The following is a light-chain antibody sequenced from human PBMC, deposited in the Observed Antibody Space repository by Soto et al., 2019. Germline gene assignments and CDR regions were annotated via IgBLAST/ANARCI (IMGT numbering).Light chain of an antibody. CDR1: QIVSSSC. CDR3: QCYGSSPRVT. J-gene: IGKJ4*01. Sequence: EIVLTQSPGTLSLSPGERATLSCRASQIVSSSCLNWYQQRPGQAPRRLIYGASIRATGTPDRFSGSGYGTAFRRTINGLEPEDFAVYYWQCYGSSPRVTFGGGTKGAI. CDR2: GAS. V-gene: IGKV3-20*01.